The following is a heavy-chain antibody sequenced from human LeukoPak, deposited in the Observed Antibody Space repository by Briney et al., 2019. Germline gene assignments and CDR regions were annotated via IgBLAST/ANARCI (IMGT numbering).Heavy chain of an antibody. CDR1: GLTVSSNH. CDR3: ARVPAPDFTGWFDP. D-gene: IGHD6-13*01. CDR2: IYSGGST. J-gene: IGHJ5*02. V-gene: IGHV3-53*01. Sequence: GGSLRLSCASSGLTVSSNHMSWVRQAPGQGLEWVSVIYSGGSTYYADSVKGRFTISRDNSKNLVYLQMNSLRAEDTAVYYCARVPAPDFTGWFDPWGQGTLVTVSS.